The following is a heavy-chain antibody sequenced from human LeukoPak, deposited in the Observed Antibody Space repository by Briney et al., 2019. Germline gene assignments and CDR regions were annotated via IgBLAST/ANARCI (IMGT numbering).Heavy chain of an antibody. CDR3: AKEQTMVRGVIGLYGMDV. Sequence: GGSLRLSCAASGFTFSSYGMHWVRQAPGKGLEWVAVISYDGSNKYYADSVKGRFTISRDNSKNTLYLQMNSLRAEDTAVYYCAKEQTMVRGVIGLYGMDVWGQGTTVTVS. CDR1: GFTFSSYG. V-gene: IGHV3-30*18. D-gene: IGHD3-10*01. CDR2: ISYDGSNK. J-gene: IGHJ6*02.